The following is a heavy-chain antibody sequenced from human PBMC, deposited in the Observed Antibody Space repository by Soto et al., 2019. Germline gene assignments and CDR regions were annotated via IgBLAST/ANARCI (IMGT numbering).Heavy chain of an antibody. D-gene: IGHD7-27*01. J-gene: IGHJ4*02. Sequence: QVQLQQSGPGLVKPSETLSLTCTVSGGSINNHYWSWIRQPPGKGLEWIGYIYYTGSTNYNPSLTSPVTLSVDPSKNQFSLNLTSLTAADPAIYYCARSNWYSEYWGQVTLVTVAS. CDR2: IYYTGST. V-gene: IGHV4-59*11. CDR3: ARSNWYSEY. CDR1: GGSINNHY.